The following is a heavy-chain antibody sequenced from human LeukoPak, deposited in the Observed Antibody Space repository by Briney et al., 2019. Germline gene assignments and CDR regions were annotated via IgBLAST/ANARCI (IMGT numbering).Heavy chain of an antibody. CDR1: GFTVSNNY. Sequence: GGSLRLSCAASGFTVSNNYMSWVRQAPGKGLEWVSVMYSGGSTFYADSVKGRFTFSRDNSKNTLYLQMNSLRAEDTAVYYCAKDSSVVPAAIYDYYYYMDVWGKGTTVTVSS. V-gene: IGHV3-53*05. CDR3: AKDSSVVPAAIYDYYYYMDV. D-gene: IGHD2-2*02. CDR2: MYSGGST. J-gene: IGHJ6*03.